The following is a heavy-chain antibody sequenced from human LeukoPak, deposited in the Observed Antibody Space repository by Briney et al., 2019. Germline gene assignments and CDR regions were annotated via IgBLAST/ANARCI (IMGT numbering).Heavy chain of an antibody. CDR1: GYTFTSYD. V-gene: IGHV1-18*01. CDR3: ARDNSGMVRGVISHNWFDP. D-gene: IGHD3-10*01. CDR2: ISAYNGNT. Sequence: ASVKVSCKASGYTFTSYDINWVRQATGQGLEWMGWISAYNGNTNYAQKLQGRVTMTTDTSTSTAYMELSSLRSEDTAVYYCARDNSGMVRGVISHNWFDPWGQGTLVTVSS. J-gene: IGHJ5*02.